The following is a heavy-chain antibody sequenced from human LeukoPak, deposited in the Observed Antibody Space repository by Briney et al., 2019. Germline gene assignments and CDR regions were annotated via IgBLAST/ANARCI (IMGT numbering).Heavy chain of an antibody. CDR2: IWYDGSNK. CDR3: ARIGRLLRFFEWSIDWFDP. CDR1: GFTFSILV. V-gene: IGHV3-33*01. Sequence: GGSLRLSCAASGFTFSILVMQCVRHAPDRGREWVAVIWYDGSNKYYADSVKGRLTISRDNSKNTLYLQMNGLRAEDTVVYYCARIGRLLRFFEWSIDWFDPWGQGTLVTVSS. J-gene: IGHJ5*02. D-gene: IGHD3-3*01.